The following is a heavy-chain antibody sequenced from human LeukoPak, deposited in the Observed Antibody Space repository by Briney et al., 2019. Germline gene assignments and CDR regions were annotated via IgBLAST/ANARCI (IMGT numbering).Heavy chain of an antibody. CDR2: ISYSGST. D-gene: IGHD4-11*01. CDR1: GGSISSYY. J-gene: IGHJ6*03. CDR3: ARGPWPLTVTPRVNYYYYYYMDV. V-gene: IGHV4-59*12. Sequence: PSETLSLTCTVSGGSISSYYWSWIRQSPGKGLEWIGYISYSGSTNYNPSLKSRVTMSLDTSKNQFSLKLSSVTAADTAVYYYARGPWPLTVTPRVNYYYYYYMDVWGKGTTVTVPS.